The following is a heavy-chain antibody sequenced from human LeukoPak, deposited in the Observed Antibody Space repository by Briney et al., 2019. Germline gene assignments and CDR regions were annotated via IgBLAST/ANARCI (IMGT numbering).Heavy chain of an antibody. CDR2: ISAYNGNT. J-gene: IGHJ6*02. CDR3: ARIPTGGFLEWSYYYYYGMDV. CDR1: GYTFTSYG. V-gene: IGHV1-18*01. Sequence: ASVKVSCKASGYTFTSYGISWARQAPGQGLEWMGWISAYNGNTNYAQKLQGRVTMTTDTSTSTAYMELRSLRSDDTAVYYCARIPTGGFLEWSYYYYYGMDVWGQGTTVTVSS. D-gene: IGHD3-3*01.